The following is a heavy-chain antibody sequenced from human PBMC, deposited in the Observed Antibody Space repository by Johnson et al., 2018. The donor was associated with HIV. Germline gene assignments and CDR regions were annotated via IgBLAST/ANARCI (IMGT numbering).Heavy chain of an antibody. CDR3: ATGYSGSPLGDTFDI. CDR1: GFTVSSNY. V-gene: IGHV3-66*01. Sequence: VQLVESGGGLVQPGGSLRLSCAASGFTVSSNYMSWVRQAPGKGLEWVSVIYSGGSTYYADSVKGRFTISRDNSKNTLYLQMNSLRAEDTAVYYCATGYSGSPLGDTFDIWGQGTMVTLS. D-gene: IGHD1-26*01. J-gene: IGHJ3*02. CDR2: IYSGGST.